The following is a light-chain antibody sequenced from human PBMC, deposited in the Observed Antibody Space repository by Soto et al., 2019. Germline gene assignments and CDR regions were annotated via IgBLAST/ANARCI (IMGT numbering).Light chain of an antibody. J-gene: IGKJ1*01. CDR2: AAS. V-gene: IGKV1-39*01. Sequence: DIQMTQSPSSLSASVGDRVTITCRASQTILTYLNWYQQKPGKAPKLLIYAASSLQSGVPSRFSGGGSATDFTLTIRSLQPEDFATYDCQQRVSTTGTAGHGTKGESK. CDR3: QQRVSTTGT. CDR1: QTILTY.